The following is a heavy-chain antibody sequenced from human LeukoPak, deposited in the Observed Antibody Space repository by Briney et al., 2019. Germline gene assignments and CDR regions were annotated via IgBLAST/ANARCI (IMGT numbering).Heavy chain of an antibody. CDR2: IIPIFGTA. CDR3: ARVGMGDYVWGSYRYYLDP. V-gene: IGHV1-69*13. D-gene: IGHD3-16*02. Sequence: ASVKVSCKASGGTFSSYAISWVRQAPGQGLEWMGGIIPIFGTANYAQKFQGRVTITADESTSTAYMELSSLRSEDTAVYYCARVGMGDYVWGSYRYYLDPWGQGTLVTVSS. CDR1: GGTFSSYA. J-gene: IGHJ5*02.